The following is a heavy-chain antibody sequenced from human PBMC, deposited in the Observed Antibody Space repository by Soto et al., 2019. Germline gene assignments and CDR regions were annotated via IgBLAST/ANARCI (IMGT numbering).Heavy chain of an antibody. CDR1: GYTFTSYD. D-gene: IGHD2-15*01. CDR3: ARGYCSGGSCYPGVNYYYYYYMYV. J-gene: IGHJ6*03. V-gene: IGHV1-8*01. CDR2: MNPNSGNT. Sequence: QVQLVQSGAEVKKPGASVKVSCKASGYTFTSYDINWVGQATGQGLEWMGWMNPNSGNTGYAQKFQGRVIMTRNISISTAYMELSSLRSEDTAVYYCARGYCSGGSCYPGVNYYYYYYMYVWGKGTTVTVSS.